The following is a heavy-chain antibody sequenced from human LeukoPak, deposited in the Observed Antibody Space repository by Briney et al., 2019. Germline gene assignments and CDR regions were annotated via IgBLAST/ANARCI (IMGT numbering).Heavy chain of an antibody. J-gene: IGHJ4*02. CDR2: IKDDGSDK. V-gene: IGHV3-7*01. CDR1: GFTFSTYW. D-gene: IGHD3-16*01. CDR3: ADLGSRD. Sequence: GGSLRLSCAASGFTFSTYWMSWVRQAPGKGLEWVATIKDDGSDKYYVDSVKGRFTISRDNAKKSLWLQMNSLRVEDTAMYYCADLGSRDWGQGTLVTVSP.